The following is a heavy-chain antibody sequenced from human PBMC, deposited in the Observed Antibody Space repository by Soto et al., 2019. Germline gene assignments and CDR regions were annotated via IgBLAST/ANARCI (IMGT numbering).Heavy chain of an antibody. CDR2: ISYDESNK. J-gene: IGHJ5*02. D-gene: IGHD6-19*01. Sequence: GGSLRLSCAASGFTFSTYGMHWVPQAPGKGLEWVAGISYDESNKYYADSLKRRFTISRDNSKNTLYLQMNSLRAEGMDVYYSANQIAVAGTSSTGWFDPWGQGTLVAVSS. V-gene: IGHV3-30*18. CDR3: ANQIAVAGTSSTGWFDP. CDR1: GFTFSTYG.